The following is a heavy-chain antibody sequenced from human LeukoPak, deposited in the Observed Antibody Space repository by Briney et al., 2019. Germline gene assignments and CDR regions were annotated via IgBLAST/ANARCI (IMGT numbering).Heavy chain of an antibody. CDR1: GFTFSNAW. CDR3: TTDPTVTTGFDY. J-gene: IGHJ4*02. Sequence: GGSLRLSSAASGFTFSNAWMSWVRQAPGKGLEWVGRIKSKTDGGTTDYAAPVKGRFTISRDDSKNTLYLQMNSLKTEDTAVYYCTTDPTVTTGFDYWGQGTLVTVSS. CDR2: IKSKTDGGTT. D-gene: IGHD4-17*01. V-gene: IGHV3-15*01.